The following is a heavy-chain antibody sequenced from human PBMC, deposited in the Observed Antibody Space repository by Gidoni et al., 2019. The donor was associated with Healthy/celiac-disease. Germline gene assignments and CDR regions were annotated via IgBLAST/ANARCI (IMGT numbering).Heavy chain of an antibody. Sequence: EVQLLESGGGLVQPGGSLRRACAASGFTFSSYAMSWVRQAPGKGLGWVSSISGSVGSTYYADSVKGRFPISRDNSKNTLYLQMNSLRAEDTAVYYCAKASIRWNPLDYWGQGTLVTVSS. CDR2: ISGSVGST. D-gene: IGHD1-1*01. CDR1: GFTFSSYA. CDR3: AKASIRWNPLDY. V-gene: IGHV3-23*01. J-gene: IGHJ4*02.